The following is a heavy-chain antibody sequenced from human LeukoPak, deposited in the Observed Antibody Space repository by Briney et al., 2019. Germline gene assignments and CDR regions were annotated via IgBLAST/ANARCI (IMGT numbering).Heavy chain of an antibody. CDR3: ARVLSVY. CDR1: GFTFSSYW. V-gene: IGHV3-7*01. Sequence: PGGSLRLSCAAPGFTFSSYWMSWVRQAPGKGLEWVANIKQDGSEKYYVDSVKGRFTISRDNAKNSLYLQMNSLRAEDTAVYYCARVLSVYWGQGTLVTVSS. J-gene: IGHJ4*02. CDR2: IKQDGSEK.